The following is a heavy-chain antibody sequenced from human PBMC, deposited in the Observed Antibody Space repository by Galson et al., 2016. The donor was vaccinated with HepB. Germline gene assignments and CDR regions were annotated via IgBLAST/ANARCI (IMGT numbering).Heavy chain of an antibody. Sequence: SVKVSCKASGGTFSSYAISWVRQAPGQGLEWMGVIINLYGTANYALKFLGRVTITADESTSTAHMEVSSLRYEDTAVNYCARVRDGYNTHFYYGMDVRGQGTSVTVS. CDR2: IINLYGTA. CDR3: ARVRDGYNTHFYYGMDV. J-gene: IGHJ6*02. D-gene: IGHD5-24*01. V-gene: IGHV1-69*13. CDR1: GGTFSSYA.